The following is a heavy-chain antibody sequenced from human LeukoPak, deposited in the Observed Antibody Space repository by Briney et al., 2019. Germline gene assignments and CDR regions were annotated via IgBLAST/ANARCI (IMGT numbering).Heavy chain of an antibody. CDR2: ISSSSSYI. CDR3: ARPSGYCSGGSCYPSDY. Sequence: GGSLGLSCVASGFTFSSSYSLNWVRQAPGKGLEWVSSISSSSSYIYYADSVKGRFTISRDNAKNSLYLQMNSLRAEDTAVYYCARPSGYCSGGSCYPSDYWGQGTLVTASS. CDR1: GFTFSSSYS. V-gene: IGHV3-21*04. J-gene: IGHJ4*02. D-gene: IGHD2-15*01.